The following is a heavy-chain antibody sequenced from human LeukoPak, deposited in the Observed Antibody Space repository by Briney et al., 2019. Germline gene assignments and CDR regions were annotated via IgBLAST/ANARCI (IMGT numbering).Heavy chain of an antibody. D-gene: IGHD1-1*01. CDR3: IGTRSQSCFDS. CDR1: GFTFSDHY. CDR2: IRTKSRSYTT. V-gene: IGHV3-72*01. Sequence: GGSLRLSCAASGFTFSDHYMDWVRQAPGKGLEWVGRIRTKSRSYTTEYAASVKGRFTVSRDDSKNSLYLQMSSLKSEDSAVYYCIGTRSQSCFDSWGQGTLVTVSS. J-gene: IGHJ5*01.